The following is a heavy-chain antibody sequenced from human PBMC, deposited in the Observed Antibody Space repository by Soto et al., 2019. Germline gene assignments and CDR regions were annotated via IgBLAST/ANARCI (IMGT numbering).Heavy chain of an antibody. CDR1: GGSFSGYY. V-gene: IGHV4-34*01. CDR3: ASEGRIWGSYLPLDY. Sequence: QVQLQQWGAGLLKPSETLSLTCAVYGGSFSGYYWSWIRQPPGKGLEWIGEINHSGSTNYNPSLKSRVTISVDTSKNQFSLKLSSVTAADTAVYYCASEGRIWGSYLPLDYWGQGTLVTVSS. J-gene: IGHJ4*02. CDR2: INHSGST. D-gene: IGHD3-16*02.